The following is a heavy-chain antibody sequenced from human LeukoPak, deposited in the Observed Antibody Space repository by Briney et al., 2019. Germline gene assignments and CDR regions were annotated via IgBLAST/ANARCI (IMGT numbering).Heavy chain of an antibody. V-gene: IGHV3-30*18. CDR3: AKDRVVVVPAAFDFDY. Sequence: PGGSLRLSCAASGFTFSSYGMHWVRQAPGKGLEWVAVISHDGSNKYYADSVKGRFTISRDNSKNTLYLQMNSLRAEDTAVYYCAKDRVVVVPAAFDFDYWGQGTLVTVSS. CDR2: ISHDGSNK. CDR1: GFTFSSYG. J-gene: IGHJ4*02. D-gene: IGHD2-2*01.